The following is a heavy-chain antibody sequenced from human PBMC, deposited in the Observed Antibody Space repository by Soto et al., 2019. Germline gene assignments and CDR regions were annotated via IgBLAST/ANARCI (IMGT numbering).Heavy chain of an antibody. CDR1: GFTFSSYG. D-gene: IGHD6-13*01. J-gene: IGHJ4*02. V-gene: IGHV3-33*01. CDR3: ATALDSISFYDCLDY. Sequence: QVQLVESGGGVVQPGRSLRLSCAASGFTFSSYGMHWVRQAPGKELEWVAVIWYDGSNKYYADSVKGRFTISRDNCNNTQYLQMNSLRAEDTAVYHFATALDSISFYDCLDYWGQGTLVTVSS. CDR2: IWYDGSNK.